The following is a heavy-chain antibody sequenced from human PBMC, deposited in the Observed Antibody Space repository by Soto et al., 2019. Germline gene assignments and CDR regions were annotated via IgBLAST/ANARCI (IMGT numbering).Heavy chain of an antibody. Sequence: PSETLSLTCTVSGGSISSSSYYWGWIRQPPGKGLEWIGSIYYSGSTYYNPSLKGRVTISVDTSKNQFSLKLSSVTAADTAVYYCARRVAVAYYYGMDVWGQGTTVTVSS. J-gene: IGHJ6*02. D-gene: IGHD6-19*01. V-gene: IGHV4-39*01. CDR1: GGSISSSSYY. CDR3: ARRVAVAYYYGMDV. CDR2: IYYSGST.